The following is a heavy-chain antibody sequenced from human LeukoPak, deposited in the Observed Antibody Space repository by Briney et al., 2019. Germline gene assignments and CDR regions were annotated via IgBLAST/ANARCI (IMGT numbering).Heavy chain of an antibody. CDR1: RFTFSSYA. V-gene: IGHV3-30*18. Sequence: GGSLRLSCAASRFTFSSYAMSWVRQAPGKGLEWVAVISFDGTNKFYADSVKGRFTISRDNSKNALYLQITSVRAEDTAVYYCEKGSYYERPWYFAYWGQGTLVTVSS. J-gene: IGHJ4*02. CDR2: ISFDGTNK. D-gene: IGHD3-22*01. CDR3: EKGSYYERPWYFAY.